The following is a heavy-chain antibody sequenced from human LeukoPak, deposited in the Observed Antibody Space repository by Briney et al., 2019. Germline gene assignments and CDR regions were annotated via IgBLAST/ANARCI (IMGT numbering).Heavy chain of an antibody. V-gene: IGHV4-39*07. CDR1: GGSISSSSYY. J-gene: IGHJ4*02. CDR2: IYYSGST. Sequence: SETLSLTCTVSGGSISSSSYYWGWIRQPPGKGLEWSGSIYYSGSTYYNPSLKSRVTISVDTSKNQFSLKLSSVTAADTAVYYCARDRWLLYYFDYWGQGTLVTVSS. CDR3: ARDRWLLYYFDY. D-gene: IGHD3-3*01.